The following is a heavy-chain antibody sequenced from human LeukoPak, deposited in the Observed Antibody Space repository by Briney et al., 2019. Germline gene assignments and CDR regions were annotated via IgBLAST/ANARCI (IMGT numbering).Heavy chain of an antibody. J-gene: IGHJ4*02. CDR1: GFTFSSYS. V-gene: IGHV3-21*01. Sequence: PGGSLRLSCAASGFTFSSYSMNWVRQAPGKGLEWVSSISSSSSYIYYADSVKGRFTISRDNAKNSLYLQMNSLRAEDTAVYYCAKDRDSYGYYPYYFDYWGQGTLVTVSS. CDR3: AKDRDSYGYYPYYFDY. CDR2: ISSSSSYI. D-gene: IGHD3-22*01.